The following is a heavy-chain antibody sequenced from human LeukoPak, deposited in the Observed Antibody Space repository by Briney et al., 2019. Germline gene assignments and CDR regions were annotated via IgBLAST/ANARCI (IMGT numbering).Heavy chain of an antibody. J-gene: IGHJ4*02. D-gene: IGHD6-19*01. CDR3: ARGGRAVAGFDY. CDR2: INNDESST. V-gene: IGHV3-74*01. CDR1: GFTSSSYW. Sequence: GGSLRLSCAASGFTSSSYWMHWVRQAPGKGPVWVSRINNDESSTSFADSVKGRFTISRDNAKNTLYLQMNSLRVEDTAVYYCARGGRAVAGFDYWGQGTLVTVSS.